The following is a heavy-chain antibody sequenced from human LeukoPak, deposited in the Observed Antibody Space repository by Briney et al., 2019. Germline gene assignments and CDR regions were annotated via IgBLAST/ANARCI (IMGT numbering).Heavy chain of an antibody. CDR3: ARDQYYYGSGSTKRGTFDY. Sequence: SETLSLTCAVYGGSFSGYYWSWIRQPPGKGLEWIGEINHSGSTNYNPSLKSRVTISVDTSKNQFSLKLSSATAADTAVYYCARDQYYYGSGSTKRGTFDYWGQGALVTVSS. D-gene: IGHD3-10*01. CDR2: INHSGST. J-gene: IGHJ4*02. CDR1: GGSFSGYY. V-gene: IGHV4-34*01.